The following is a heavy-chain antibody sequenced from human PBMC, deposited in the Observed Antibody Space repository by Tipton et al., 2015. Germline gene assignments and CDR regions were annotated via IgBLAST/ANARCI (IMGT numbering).Heavy chain of an antibody. CDR1: GFTFSDFW. V-gene: IGHV3-7*03. D-gene: IGHD2-15*01. CDR2: IQQDGSEK. CDR3: AKAGGSSILHYQNG. J-gene: IGHJ4*02. Sequence: SLRLSCEASGFTFSDFWMTWVRQAPGKGLEWVANIQQDGSEKFYVDSVKGRFSISRDNAKNSLYLQMNSLRVEDTALYYCAKAGGSSILHYQNGWGQGTLVTVAS.